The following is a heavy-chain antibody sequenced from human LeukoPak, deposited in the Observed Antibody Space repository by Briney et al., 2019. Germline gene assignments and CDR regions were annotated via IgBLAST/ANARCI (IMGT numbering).Heavy chain of an antibody. Sequence: GGSLRLSCAASGFTFSSYGMHWVRQAPGKGLEWVAVISYDGSNKYYADSVKGRFTISRDNSKNTLYLQMNSLRAEDTAVYYCAKDLNFSGYDFEDFDYWGQGTLVTVSS. D-gene: IGHD5-12*01. CDR1: GFTFSSYG. CDR2: ISYDGSNK. CDR3: AKDLNFSGYDFEDFDY. J-gene: IGHJ4*02. V-gene: IGHV3-30*18.